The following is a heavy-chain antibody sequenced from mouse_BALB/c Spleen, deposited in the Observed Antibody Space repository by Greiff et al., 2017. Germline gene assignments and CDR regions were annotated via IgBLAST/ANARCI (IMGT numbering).Heavy chain of an antibody. CDR1: GYTFTSYY. V-gene: IGHV1S81*02. CDR2: INPSNGGT. CDR3: TRMVHYYGYNYAMDY. D-gene: IGHD1-2*01. J-gene: IGHJ4*01. Sequence: QVQLQQSGADLVKPGASVKLSCKASGYTFTSYYMYWVKQRPGQGLEWIGEINPSNGGTNFNEKFKSKATLTVAKSSSTAYMQLSSLTSEDSAVYYCTRMVHYYGYNYAMDYWGQGTSVTVSS.